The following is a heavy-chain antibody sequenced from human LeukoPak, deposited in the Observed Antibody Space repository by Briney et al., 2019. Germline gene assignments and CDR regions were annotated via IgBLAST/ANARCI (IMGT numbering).Heavy chain of an antibody. CDR3: ARGQYTTGWYNWFDP. J-gene: IGHJ5*02. D-gene: IGHD6-19*01. CDR1: GGSISSHY. V-gene: IGHV4-59*11. CDR2: TYNSGGT. Sequence: SETLSLTCTVSGGSISSHYWSWIRQPPGKGLEWIGHTYNSGGTNDNPSLKSRVTISVDTSKNQFSLKLNSVTAADTALYYCARGQYTTGWYNWFDPWGQGTLVTVSS.